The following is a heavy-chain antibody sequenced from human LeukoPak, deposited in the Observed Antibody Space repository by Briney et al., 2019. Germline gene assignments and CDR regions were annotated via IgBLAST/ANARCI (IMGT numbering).Heavy chain of an antibody. CDR2: ISSSSSYI. J-gene: IGHJ4*02. CDR3: ARRDGSGSSAPFDY. Sequence: GGSLRLSCAASGFTFSSYSMNWVRQAPGKGLEWVSSISSSSSYIYYADSVKGRFTISRDNAKNSLYLQMNSLRAEDTAVYYCARRDGSGSSAPFDYWGQGTLVTVSS. V-gene: IGHV3-21*01. D-gene: IGHD1-26*01. CDR1: GFTFSSYS.